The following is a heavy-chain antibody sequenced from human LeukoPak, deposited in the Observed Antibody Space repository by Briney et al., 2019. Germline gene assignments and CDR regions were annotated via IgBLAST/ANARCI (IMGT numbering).Heavy chain of an antibody. Sequence: SETLSLTCTVSGGSISSGGYYWSWIRQHPGKGLEWIGYIYYSGSTYYNPSLKSRVTISVDTSKNQFSLKLSSVTAADTAVYYCARVGSYYYDSSGYLNYYFDYWGQGTLVTVSS. CDR3: ARVGSYYYDSSGYLNYYFDY. J-gene: IGHJ4*02. CDR1: GGSISSGGYY. V-gene: IGHV4-31*03. D-gene: IGHD3-22*01. CDR2: IYYSGST.